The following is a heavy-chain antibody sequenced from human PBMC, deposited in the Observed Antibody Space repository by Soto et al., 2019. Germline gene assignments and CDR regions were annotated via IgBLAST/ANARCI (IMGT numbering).Heavy chain of an antibody. V-gene: IGHV1-69*13. D-gene: IGHD3-3*01. J-gene: IGHJ6*02. CDR3: ARDSPVLGDFTKAGYYGMDV. CDR2: IIPIFGTA. CDR1: GGTFCSYA. Sequence: ASVKVSCRASGGTFCSYAISWVRQAPGQGLGWMGGIIPIFGTANYAQKFQGRVTITADESTSTAYMELSSLRSEDTAVYYCARDSPVLGDFTKAGYYGMDVWGQGTTVTVSS.